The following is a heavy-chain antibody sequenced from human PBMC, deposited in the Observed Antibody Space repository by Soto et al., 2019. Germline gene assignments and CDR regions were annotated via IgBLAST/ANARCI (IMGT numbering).Heavy chain of an antibody. Sequence: GGSLRLSCAASGFTFSSYGMHWVRQAPGRGLEWLAVISYDGSKKYYADSVKGQFTISRDNSKNTLYLQMNSLRGEDTAVYYCGKSVVKTHTPDYWVQGTLVTVSS. J-gene: IGHJ4*02. D-gene: IGHD2-21*01. V-gene: IGHV3-30*18. CDR1: GFTFSSYG. CDR3: GKSVVKTHTPDY. CDR2: ISYDGSKK.